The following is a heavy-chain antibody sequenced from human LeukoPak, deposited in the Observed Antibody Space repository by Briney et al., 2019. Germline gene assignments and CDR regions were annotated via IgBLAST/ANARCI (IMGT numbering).Heavy chain of an antibody. J-gene: IGHJ4*02. CDR1: GGTFSSYA. Sequence: GASVKVSCKASGGTFSSYAISWVRQAPGQGLEWMGGIIPIFGTANYAQKFQGRVTITTDESTSTAYMELSSLRSDDTAVYYCARVPYSSSSLDYWGQGTLVTVSS. V-gene: IGHV1-69*05. D-gene: IGHD6-6*01. CDR2: IIPIFGTA. CDR3: ARVPYSSSSLDY.